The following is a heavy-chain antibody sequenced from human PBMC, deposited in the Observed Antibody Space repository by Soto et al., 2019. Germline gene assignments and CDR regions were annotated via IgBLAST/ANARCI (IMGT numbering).Heavy chain of an antibody. CDR3: ARDMTTVTTIDY. V-gene: IGHV3-30-3*01. D-gene: IGHD4-17*01. J-gene: IGHJ4*02. CDR1: GSTLSSYA. CDR2: ISYDGSNK. Sequence: PGGSLRRSCAASGSTLSSYAMHWVSQAPGKGLEWVAVISYDGSNKYYADSVKGRFTISRDNSKNTLYLQMNSLRAEDTAVYYCARDMTTVTTIDYWGQGTLVTVSS.